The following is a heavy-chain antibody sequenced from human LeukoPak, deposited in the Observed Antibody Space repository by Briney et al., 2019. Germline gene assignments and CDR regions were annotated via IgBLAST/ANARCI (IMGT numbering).Heavy chain of an antibody. CDR2: IYYSGST. CDR3: ARTVYYDILTGYWVGFDP. Sequence: SETLSLTCTVSGGSISSGDYYWSWIRQPPGKGLEWIGYIYYSGSTYYNPSLKSRVTISVNTSKNQFSLKLGSVTAADTAVYYCARTVYYDILTGYWVGFDPWGQGTLVTVPS. J-gene: IGHJ5*02. D-gene: IGHD3-9*01. V-gene: IGHV4-30-4*01. CDR1: GGSISSGDYY.